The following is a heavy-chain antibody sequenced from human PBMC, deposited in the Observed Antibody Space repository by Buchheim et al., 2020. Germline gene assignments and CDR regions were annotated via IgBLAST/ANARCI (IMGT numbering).Heavy chain of an antibody. CDR3: ARGSYYESGGGDTKAPDY. J-gene: IGHJ4*02. D-gene: IGHD3-10*01. CDR1: GYTFSSYY. V-gene: IGHV1-46*01. Sequence: QVQLVQSGAEVKKPGASVEVSCKASGYTFSSYYVHWVRQAPGQGLEWMGLIHPNKGTTNYAQKFQGRVTMTRDTSTSTVYMELSSLSSEDTAVYFCARGSYYESGGGDTKAPDYWGQGTL. CDR2: IHPNKGTT.